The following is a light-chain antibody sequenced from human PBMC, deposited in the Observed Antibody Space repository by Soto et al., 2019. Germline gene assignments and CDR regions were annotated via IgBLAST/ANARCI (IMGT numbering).Light chain of an antibody. CDR3: QAWDSSTAGV. Sequence: SYELTQPPSVSVSPGQTASITCSGDKLGDKYACWYQQKPGQSPVLVIYQDSKRPSGIPERFSGSNSGNTATLTISGTQAMAEDDYPCQAWDSSTAGVFGGGTKLTVL. J-gene: IGLJ2*01. V-gene: IGLV3-1*01. CDR2: QDS. CDR1: KLGDKY.